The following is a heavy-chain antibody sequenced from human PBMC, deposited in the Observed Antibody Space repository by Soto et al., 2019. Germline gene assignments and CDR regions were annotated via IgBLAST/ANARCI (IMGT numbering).Heavy chain of an antibody. J-gene: IGHJ6*03. CDR3: ARDRGVAPPVAGNTHYYYYMDV. CDR2: ISALNGNT. D-gene: IGHD6-19*01. CDR1: GYSFTNYG. V-gene: IGHV1-18*01. Sequence: QDQLVQSGAEVKKPGASVTVSCKASGYSFTNYGITWVRQAPGQGLEWMGWISALNGNTHYAQKLQGRVTMTTDASTSTAYMELRSLRSDDTAVYYCARDRGVAPPVAGNTHYYYYMDVWGKGTTVIVSS.